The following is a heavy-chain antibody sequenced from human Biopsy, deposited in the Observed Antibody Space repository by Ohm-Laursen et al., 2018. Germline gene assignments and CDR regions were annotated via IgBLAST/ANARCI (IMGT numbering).Heavy chain of an antibody. V-gene: IGHV2-5*02. D-gene: IGHD5-24*01. CDR2: VYWDDDK. J-gene: IGHJ4*02. CDR3: AHRAGSDGFNVDFDY. CDR1: GFSLNTGGVG. Sequence: TQTLTLTCTFSGFSLNTGGVGVGWIRQPPGKALQWLALVYWDDDKRYSPTLKNRLTITKDTSQNQVVLTMTNIEPVDTGTYYCAHRAGSDGFNVDFDYWGQGTLVTVPS.